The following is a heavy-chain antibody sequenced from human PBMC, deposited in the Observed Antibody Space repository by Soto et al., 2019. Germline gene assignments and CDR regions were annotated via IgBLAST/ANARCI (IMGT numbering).Heavy chain of an antibody. Sequence: EVQLVESGGGLVQPGGSLRLSCAASGFAFSSEWMHWVRQAPGKGLVWVSRIDPYDTGITYADSVKGRFTISRDNAKNTLYLPMKSLRAEDTAVYYCTSDTFGARDSWGQGTLVTVSS. V-gene: IGHV3-74*01. CDR1: GFAFSSEW. CDR3: TSDTFGARDS. J-gene: IGHJ4*02. D-gene: IGHD2-15*01. CDR2: IDPYDTGI.